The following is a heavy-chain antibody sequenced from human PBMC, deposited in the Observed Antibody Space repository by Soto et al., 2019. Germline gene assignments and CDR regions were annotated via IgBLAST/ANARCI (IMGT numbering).Heavy chain of an antibody. V-gene: IGHV3-23*01. J-gene: IGHJ5*02. CDR3: AKDQYYDFWSGGNWFDP. D-gene: IGHD3-3*01. CDR1: GFTFSSYA. CDR2: ISGSGGST. Sequence: GGSLRLSCAASGFTFSSYAMSWVRQAPGKGLEWVSAISGSGGSTYYADSVKGRFTISRDNSKNTLYLQMNSLRAEDTAVYYCAKDQYYDFWSGGNWFDPWGQGTLVTVSS.